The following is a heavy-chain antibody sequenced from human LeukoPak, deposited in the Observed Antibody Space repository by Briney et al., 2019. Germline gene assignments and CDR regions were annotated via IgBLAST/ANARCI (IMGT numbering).Heavy chain of an antibody. CDR2: INPNTGDT. V-gene: IGHV1-2*02. CDR3: ASKGAGHCYDASCMASFDL. CDR1: GYPFIDYY. J-gene: IGHJ3*01. D-gene: IGHD2-15*01. Sequence: ASVKVSSKASGYPFIDYYLHWVRQAPGQGLEWMGCINPNTGDTNSAQNFQGRVIMTRDTSITTAYMELSKLKSDDTALYYCASKGAGHCYDASCMASFDLWGQGTTVAASS.